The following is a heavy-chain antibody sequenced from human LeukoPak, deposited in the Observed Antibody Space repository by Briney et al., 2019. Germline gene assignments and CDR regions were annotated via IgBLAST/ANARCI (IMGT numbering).Heavy chain of an antibody. CDR1: GYSISSGYY. CDR2: IYHNGNT. J-gene: IGHJ5*02. D-gene: IGHD6-13*01. Sequence: SETLSLTCTVSGYSISSGYYWGWIRQPPGKGLEWIESIYHNGNTYYNPSLKSRVTISVDTSKNEFSLKLSSVTAADTAVYYCARAYHSSWYLNWFDPWGQGTLVTVSS. CDR3: ARAYHSSWYLNWFDP. V-gene: IGHV4-38-2*02.